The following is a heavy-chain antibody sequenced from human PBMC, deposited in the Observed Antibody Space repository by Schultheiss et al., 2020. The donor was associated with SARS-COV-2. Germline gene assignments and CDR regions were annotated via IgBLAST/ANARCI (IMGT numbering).Heavy chain of an antibody. V-gene: IGHV4-34*01. CDR1: GGSISGYY. Sequence: SETLSLTCNVSGGSISGYYWSWIRQPPGKGLEWIGEINQSGGTDYNASLKSRVTMSADKSKNQFSLKLSSVTAADTAVYYCARITIFGVVIGFDYWGQGTLVTVSS. D-gene: IGHD3-3*01. CDR2: INQSGGT. J-gene: IGHJ4*02. CDR3: ARITIFGVVIGFDY.